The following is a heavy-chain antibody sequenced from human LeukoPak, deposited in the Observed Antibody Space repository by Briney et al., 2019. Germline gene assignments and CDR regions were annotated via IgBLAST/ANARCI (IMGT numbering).Heavy chain of an antibody. CDR1: GFTFSDYY. CDR3: AKDLDTMVRGLIIKPTYYYYGMDV. Sequence: PGGSLRLSCAASGFTFSDYYMSWIRQAPGKGLEWVSYISSSGSTIYYADSVKGRFTISRDNAKNSLYLQMNSLRAEDTAVYYCAKDLDTMVRGLIIKPTYYYYGMDVWGQGTTVIISS. J-gene: IGHJ6*02. CDR2: ISSSGSTI. V-gene: IGHV3-11*01. D-gene: IGHD3-10*01.